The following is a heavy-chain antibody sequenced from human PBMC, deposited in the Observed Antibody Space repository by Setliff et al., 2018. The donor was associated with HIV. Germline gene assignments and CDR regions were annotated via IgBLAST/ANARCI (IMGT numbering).Heavy chain of an antibody. J-gene: IGHJ6*03. CDR2: ISSSSSTI. CDR3: ARPLLYPYYYMDV. V-gene: IGHV3-48*01. CDR1: GFTFSSYS. Sequence: SEGSLRLSCAASGFTFSSYSMNWVRQAPGKGLEWVSYISSSSSTIYYADSVKGRFTISRDNAKNSLYLQMNSLRAEDTAVYYCARPLLYPYYYMDVWGKGTTVTVSS. D-gene: IGHD2-8*01.